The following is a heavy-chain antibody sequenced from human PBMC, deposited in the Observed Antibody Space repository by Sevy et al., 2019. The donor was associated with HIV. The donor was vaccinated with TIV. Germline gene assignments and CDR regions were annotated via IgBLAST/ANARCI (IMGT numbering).Heavy chain of an antibody. V-gene: IGHV4-39*01. J-gene: IGHJ4*02. D-gene: IGHD3-22*01. CDR2: IYYSGST. CDR3: ARINPYDSSGYFLNYFDY. Sequence: SETLSLTCTVSGGSISSSSYYWGWIRQPPGKGLEWIGSIYYSGSTYYNPSLKSRVTISVDTSKNQFSLKLSSVTAADTAVYYCARINPYDSSGYFLNYFDYGGQGTLVTVSS. CDR1: GGSISSSSYY.